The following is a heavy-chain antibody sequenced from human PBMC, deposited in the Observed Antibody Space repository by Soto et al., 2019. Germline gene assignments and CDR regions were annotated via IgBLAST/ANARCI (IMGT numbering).Heavy chain of an antibody. J-gene: IGHJ4*02. CDR3: AKDKGVFNWATSYFDY. D-gene: IGHD1-1*01. V-gene: IGHV3-30*18. Sequence: GGSLRLSCAASGFTFSNYAMHWVRQAPGKGLEWVALTSYDGNNEYYTDSVKGRFTISRDNSKNTLFLQMNSPRPEDTAVYYCAKDKGVFNWATSYFDYWGQGALVTVSS. CDR1: GFTFSNYA. CDR2: TSYDGNNE.